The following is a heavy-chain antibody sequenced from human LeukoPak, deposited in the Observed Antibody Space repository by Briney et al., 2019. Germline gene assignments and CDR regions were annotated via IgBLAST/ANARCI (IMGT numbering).Heavy chain of an antibody. J-gene: IGHJ4*02. V-gene: IGHV3-15*01. D-gene: IGHD4-11*01. CDR1: GFTFSNAW. CDR2: IKSKTDGGTT. CDR3: ITAPTVTTYVG. Sequence: PGGSLRLSCAASGFTFSNAWVSWVRQAPGKGLEWVGRIKSKTDGGTTDYAAPVKGRFTISRDDSKNTLYLQMNSLKTEDTAVYHCITAPTVTTYVGWGQGTLVTVSS.